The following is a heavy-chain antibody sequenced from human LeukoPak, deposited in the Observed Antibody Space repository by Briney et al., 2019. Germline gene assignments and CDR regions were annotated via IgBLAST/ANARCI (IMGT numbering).Heavy chain of an antibody. CDR3: ARHRAYSSSSPFDY. D-gene: IGHD6-6*01. J-gene: IGHJ4*02. Sequence: PSGTLSLTCSVSGGSISSLYWSWIRQPPGRGREWVGYIYYTGSTNYNPSLKSRVTMFVDMSKNQFSLRLSSVTAADTAVCYCARHRAYSSSSPFDYWGQGTLVTVSS. V-gene: IGHV4-59*08. CDR2: IYYTGST. CDR1: GGSISSLY.